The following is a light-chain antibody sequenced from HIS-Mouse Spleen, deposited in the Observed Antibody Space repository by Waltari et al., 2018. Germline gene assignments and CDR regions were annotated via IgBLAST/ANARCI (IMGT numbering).Light chain of an antibody. V-gene: IGLV2-11*01. CDR3: CSYAGSYTFGV. CDR1: SSDVGGYNY. CDR2: DVS. J-gene: IGLJ3*02. Sequence: QSALTQPRSVSGSPGQSVTISCTGPSSDVGGYNYFPWYQQHPGKAPKLMIYDVSKRPSGVPDRFSGSKSGNTASLTISGLQAEDEADYYCCSYAGSYTFGVFGGGTKLTVL.